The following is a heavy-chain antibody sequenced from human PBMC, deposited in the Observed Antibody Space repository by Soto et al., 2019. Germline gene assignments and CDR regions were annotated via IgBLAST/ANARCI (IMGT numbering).Heavy chain of an antibody. CDR1: GGTFSSYA. D-gene: IGHD6-13*01. CDR2: IIPIFGTA. J-gene: IGHJ5*02. CDR3: ARYIAAAGTNWFDP. V-gene: IGHV1-69*13. Sequence: SVKVSCKASGGTFSSYAISWVRQAPGQGLEWMGGIIPIFGTANYAQKFQGRVTITADESTSTAYMELSSLRSEDTAVYYCARYIAAAGTNWFDPWGQGTLVTVPQ.